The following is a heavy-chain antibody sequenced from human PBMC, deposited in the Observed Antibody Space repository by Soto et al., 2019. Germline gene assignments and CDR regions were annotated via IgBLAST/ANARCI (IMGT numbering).Heavy chain of an antibody. D-gene: IGHD6-13*01. CDR1: GYTFSGYF. CDR2: MNPNSGGT. J-gene: IGHJ4*02. Sequence: QVQLVQSGADVKKPGASVKVSCKTSGYTFSGYFMHWLRQAPGQGLEWMGWMNPNSGGTDYAQNFQGRVSMTRGTSSSTAYMELSRLRFYDTAIYFFARGYYSSSWRGFDYWGQGTLGTVSS. CDR3: ARGYYSSSWRGFDY. V-gene: IGHV1-2*02.